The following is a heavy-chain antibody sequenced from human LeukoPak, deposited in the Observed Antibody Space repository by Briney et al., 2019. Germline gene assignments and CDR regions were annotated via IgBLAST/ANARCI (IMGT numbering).Heavy chain of an antibody. D-gene: IGHD3-10*01. J-gene: IGHJ6*02. CDR2: IYPGDSDT. V-gene: IGHV5-51*01. Sequence: GESLKISCKGSGYSFTSYWIGWVRQMPGKGLEWMGIIYPGDSDTRYSPSFQGQVTISADKSISTAYLHWSSLKASDTAIYYCVRQPYLPDFGLGYYYHGMDVWGQGTTVTVSS. CDR1: GYSFTSYW. CDR3: VRQPYLPDFGLGYYYHGMDV.